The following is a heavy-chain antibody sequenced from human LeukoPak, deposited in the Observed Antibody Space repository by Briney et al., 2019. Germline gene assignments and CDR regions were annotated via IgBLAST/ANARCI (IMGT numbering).Heavy chain of an antibody. CDR3: AKCRYYYDSSGYENWFDP. D-gene: IGHD3-22*01. CDR1: GFTFSSYA. V-gene: IGHV3-23*01. J-gene: IGHJ5*02. CDR2: ISGSGGST. Sequence: GGSLRLSCAASGFTFSSYAMSWVRQAPGKGLEWVSAISGSGGSTYYAGSVKGRFTISRDNSKNTLYLQMNSLRAEDTAVYYCAKCRYYYDSSGYENWFDPWGQGTLVTVSS.